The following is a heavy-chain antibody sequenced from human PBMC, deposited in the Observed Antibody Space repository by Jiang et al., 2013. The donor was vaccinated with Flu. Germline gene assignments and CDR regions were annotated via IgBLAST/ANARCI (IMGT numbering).Heavy chain of an antibody. J-gene: IGHJ6*02. CDR2: IYPGDSDT. CDR3: ARNSQGYSTPYYYYGMDV. Sequence: GAEVKKPGESLKISCKGSGYSFTSYWIGWVRQMPGKGLEWMGIIYPGDSDTRYSPSFQGQVTISADKSISTAYLQWSSLKASDTAMYYCARNSQGYSTPYYYYGMDVWGQGTTVTVSS. CDR1: GYSFTSYW. V-gene: IGHV5-51*03. D-gene: IGHD4-11*01.